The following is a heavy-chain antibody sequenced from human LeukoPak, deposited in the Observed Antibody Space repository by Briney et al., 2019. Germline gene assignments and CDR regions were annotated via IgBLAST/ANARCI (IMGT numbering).Heavy chain of an antibody. CDR1: GYTCTGYY. CDR3: ARDGCSGGSCYSIYYYGMDV. V-gene: IGHV1-2*02. CDR2: INPNSGGT. Sequence: ASVKVSCKASGYTCTGYYMHWVRQAPGQGLEWMVWINPNSGGTNYAQKFQGRVTMTRDTSISTAYMELSRLRSDDTAVYYCARDGCSGGSCYSIYYYGMDVWGQGTTVTVSS. J-gene: IGHJ6*02. D-gene: IGHD2-15*01.